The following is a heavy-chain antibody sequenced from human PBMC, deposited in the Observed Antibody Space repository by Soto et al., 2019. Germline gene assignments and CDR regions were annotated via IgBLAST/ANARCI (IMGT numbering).Heavy chain of an antibody. Sequence: GGSLRLSCAASGFTFSSYWMSWVRQAPGKGLEWVANIKQDGSEKYYVDSVKGRFTISRDNAKNSLYLQMNSLRAEDTAVYYCAREISWNHYYYYYYMDVWGKGTTVTVSS. J-gene: IGHJ6*03. CDR3: AREISWNHYYYYYYMDV. V-gene: IGHV3-7*01. CDR2: IKQDGSEK. D-gene: IGHD1-1*01. CDR1: GFTFSSYW.